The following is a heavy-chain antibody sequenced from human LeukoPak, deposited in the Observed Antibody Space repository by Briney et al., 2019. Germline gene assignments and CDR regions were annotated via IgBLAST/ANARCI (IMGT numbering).Heavy chain of an antibody. Sequence: ASVKVSCKASGYTFTSYGISWVRQAPGQGLEWMGRINPNSGGTNYAQKFQGRVTMTRDTSISTAYMELSRLRSDDTAVYYCARGASSSSFDYWGQGTLVTVSS. J-gene: IGHJ4*02. CDR3: ARGASSSSFDY. CDR1: GYTFTSYG. D-gene: IGHD6-13*01. CDR2: INPNSGGT. V-gene: IGHV1-2*06.